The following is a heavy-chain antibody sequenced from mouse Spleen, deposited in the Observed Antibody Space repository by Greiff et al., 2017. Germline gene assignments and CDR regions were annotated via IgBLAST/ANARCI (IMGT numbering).Heavy chain of an antibody. D-gene: IGHD2-1*01. CDR3: ASSVYYHEDWFAY. CDR1: GYTFTDYN. V-gene: IGHV1-18*01. Sequence: EVQLQQSGPELVKPGASVKIPCKASGYTFTDYNMDWVKQSHGKSLEWIGDINPNNGGTIYNQKFKGKATLTVDKSSSTAYMELRSLTSEDTAVYYCASSVYYHEDWFAYWGQGTLVTVSA. J-gene: IGHJ3*01. CDR2: INPNNGGT.